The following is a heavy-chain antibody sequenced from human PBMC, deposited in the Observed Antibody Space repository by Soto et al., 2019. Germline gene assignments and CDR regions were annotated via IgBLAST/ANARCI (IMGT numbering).Heavy chain of an antibody. D-gene: IGHD2-2*01. V-gene: IGHV4-30-2*01. CDR3: ARVPDR. J-gene: IGHJ5*02. CDR2: IYHSGST. Sequence: PSDTLSHTCVVSAGPISTGGYSWSWIRQPPGKGLEWIGYIYHSGSTYYNPSLKSRVTISVDRSKNQFSLKLSSVTAADTAVYYCARVPDRWGQGTLVTVSS. CDR1: AGPISTGGYS.